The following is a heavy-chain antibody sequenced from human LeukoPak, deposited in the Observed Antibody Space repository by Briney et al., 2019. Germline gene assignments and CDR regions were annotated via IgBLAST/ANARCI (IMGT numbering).Heavy chain of an antibody. Sequence: GESLKISCKGSGYSFTSYWIGWVRQMPGKGLEWMVIIYPGDSDTRYSPSFQGQVTISVDKSISTAYLQWSSLKASDTAMYYCARHGPIVVVPDAMSEYCYYMDVWGKGTTVTVSS. CDR2: IYPGDSDT. D-gene: IGHD2-2*01. CDR1: GYSFTSYW. CDR3: ARHGPIVVVPDAMSEYCYYMDV. V-gene: IGHV5-51*01. J-gene: IGHJ6*03.